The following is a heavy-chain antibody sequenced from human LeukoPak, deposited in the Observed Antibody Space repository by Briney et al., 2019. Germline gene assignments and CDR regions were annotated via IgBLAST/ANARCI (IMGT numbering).Heavy chain of an antibody. D-gene: IGHD3-10*01. CDR1: GYTFTSYG. CDR2: INPSGGST. CDR3: ARKKERGGSRFGAFDI. V-gene: IGHV1-46*01. J-gene: IGHJ3*02. Sequence: ASVKVSCTASGYTFTSYGISWVRQAPGQGLEWMGIINPSGGSTSYAQKFQGRVTMTRDTSTSTVYMELSSLRSEDTAVYYCARKKERGGSRFGAFDIWGQGTMVTVSS.